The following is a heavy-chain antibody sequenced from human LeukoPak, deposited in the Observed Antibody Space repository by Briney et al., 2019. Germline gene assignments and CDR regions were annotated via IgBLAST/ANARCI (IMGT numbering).Heavy chain of an antibody. CDR3: ARGPIPDY. D-gene: IGHD2-2*02. J-gene: IGHJ4*02. Sequence: GGSLRLSCAASGFTFSSYSMNWVRQAPGKGLEWVSFISGSSSYIYYADSLKGRFTISRDNAKNSLYLQMNSLRAEDTAVYYCARGPIPDYWGQGTLVTVSS. V-gene: IGHV3-21*01. CDR2: ISGSSSYI. CDR1: GFTFSSYS.